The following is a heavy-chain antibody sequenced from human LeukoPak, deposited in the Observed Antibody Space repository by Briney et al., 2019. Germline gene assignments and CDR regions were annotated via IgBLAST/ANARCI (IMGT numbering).Heavy chain of an antibody. Sequence: PGRSLRLSCAASGFLFSSYAIHWVRQAPGKGLEWVAVISYDGRNKNYADSVKGRFTVSRDNSQNPLYLQMNSLRAEDTAVYYCARVGGALLWFGDVWVWGQGTLVSVS. V-gene: IGHV3-30-3*01. CDR3: ARVGGALLWFGDVWV. J-gene: IGHJ4*02. CDR2: ISYDGRNK. CDR1: GFLFSSYA. D-gene: IGHD3-10*01.